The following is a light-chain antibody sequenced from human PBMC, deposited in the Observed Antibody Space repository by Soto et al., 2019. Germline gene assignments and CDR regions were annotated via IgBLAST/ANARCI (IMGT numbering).Light chain of an antibody. V-gene: IGKV1-9*01. Sequence: DIQLTQSPSFLSASVGDRVTITCRASQGISSSLAWYQQKPGKAPKLLIYAASNLQSGVPSRFSGSGSGTEFTLTISSLQPEDFATYYCQQLNSYPYTFGQGTKVEIK. J-gene: IGKJ2*01. CDR1: QGISSS. CDR2: AAS. CDR3: QQLNSYPYT.